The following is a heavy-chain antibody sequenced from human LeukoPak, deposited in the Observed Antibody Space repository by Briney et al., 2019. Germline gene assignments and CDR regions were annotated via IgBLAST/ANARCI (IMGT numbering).Heavy chain of an antibody. CDR2: INPNSGGT. J-gene: IGHJ6*03. CDR3: ARASDFGGPYYYYMDV. Sequence: ASVKVSCKASGYTFTGYYMHWARQAPGQGLEWMGWINPNSGGTNYAQKFQGRVTMTRDTSISTAYMELSRLRSDDTAVYYCARASDFGGPYYYYMDVWGKGTTVTVSS. D-gene: IGHD3-3*01. CDR1: GYTFTGYY. V-gene: IGHV1-2*02.